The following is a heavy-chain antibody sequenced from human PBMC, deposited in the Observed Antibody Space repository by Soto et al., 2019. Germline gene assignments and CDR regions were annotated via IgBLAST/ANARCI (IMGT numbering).Heavy chain of an antibody. Sequence: QVQLVQSGAEVKKPGASVKVSCKASGYTFTSYSISWVRQAPGQGPEWMGWINPYNGNTNYAQKVQGRVTMTTDTSTSTAYMELRSLRSDDTAVYYCARDLSYMNFDYWGQGTLVTVSS. CDR2: INPYNGNT. CDR1: GYTFTSYS. V-gene: IGHV1-18*01. J-gene: IGHJ4*02. CDR3: ARDLSYMNFDY. D-gene: IGHD3-10*01.